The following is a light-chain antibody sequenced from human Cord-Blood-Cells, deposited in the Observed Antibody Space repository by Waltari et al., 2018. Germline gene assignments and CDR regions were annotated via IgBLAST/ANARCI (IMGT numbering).Light chain of an antibody. CDR2: EVS. Sequence: QSALTQPVSVSGSPGQSITISCTGTSSDVGSYNLVSWCQQHPGKAPKLMIYEVSKRPSGVSNRFSGSKSGNTASLTISGLQAEDEADYYCCSYAGSSTFVFGTGTKVTVL. V-gene: IGLV2-23*02. CDR1: SSDVGSYNL. J-gene: IGLJ1*01. CDR3: CSYAGSSTFV.